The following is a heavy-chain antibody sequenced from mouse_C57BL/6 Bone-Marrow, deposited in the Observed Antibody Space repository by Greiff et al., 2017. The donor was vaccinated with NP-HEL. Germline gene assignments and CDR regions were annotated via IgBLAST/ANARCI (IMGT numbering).Heavy chain of an antibody. V-gene: IGHV1-80*01. J-gene: IGHJ3*01. D-gene: IGHD4-1*01. Sequence: QVQLKESGAELVKPGASVKISCKASGYAFSSYWMNWVKQRPGKGLEWIGQIYPGDGDTNYNGKFKGKATLTADKSSSTAYMQHSSLTSEDSAVYFCARCPITGTRAWFAYWGQGTLVTVSA. CDR1: GYAFSSYW. CDR3: ARCPITGTRAWFAY. CDR2: IYPGDGDT.